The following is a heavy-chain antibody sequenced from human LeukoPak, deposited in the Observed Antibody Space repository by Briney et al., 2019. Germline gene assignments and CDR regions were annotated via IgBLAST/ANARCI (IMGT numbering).Heavy chain of an antibody. D-gene: IGHD2-2*01. CDR3: ARTIVVVPAAHLDL. V-gene: IGHV4-30-2*01. J-gene: IGHJ2*01. CDR1: GGSISSGGYS. CDR2: IYHSGST. Sequence: PSETLSLTCAVSGGSISSGGYSWSWIRQPPGKGLEWIGYIYHSGSTYYNPSLKSRVTISVDRSKNQFSLKLSSVTAADTAVYYCARTIVVVPAAHLDLWGRGTLVTVSS.